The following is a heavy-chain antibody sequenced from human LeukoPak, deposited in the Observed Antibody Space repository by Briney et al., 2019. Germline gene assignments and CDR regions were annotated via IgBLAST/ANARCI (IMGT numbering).Heavy chain of an antibody. D-gene: IGHD1-26*01. V-gene: IGHV3-21*01. J-gene: IGHJ6*02. CDR3: ARDAGATSIYYYGMDV. Sequence: GGSLRLSCAASGFTFSSYSMNWVRQAPGKGLEWVSSIGSSSSYIYYADSVKGRFTISRDNAKNSLYLQMNSLRAEDTAVYYCARDAGATSIYYYGMDVWGQGTTVTVSS. CDR2: IGSSSSYI. CDR1: GFTFSSYS.